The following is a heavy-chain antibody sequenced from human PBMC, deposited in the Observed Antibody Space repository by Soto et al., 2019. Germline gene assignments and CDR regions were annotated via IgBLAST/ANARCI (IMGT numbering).Heavy chain of an antibody. V-gene: IGHV3-33*06. D-gene: IGHD2-2*01. Sequence: PGGSLRLSCAASGFTFSSYGMHWVRQAPGKGLERVAGIWYDGSNKYYAESVKGRFTISRDNSKNTLYLLMNSLRAEDTAVYYCAKDQTAYCSSTSAGWGQGTLVTVSS. CDR3: AKDQTAYCSSTSAG. J-gene: IGHJ4*02. CDR1: GFTFSSYG. CDR2: IWYDGSNK.